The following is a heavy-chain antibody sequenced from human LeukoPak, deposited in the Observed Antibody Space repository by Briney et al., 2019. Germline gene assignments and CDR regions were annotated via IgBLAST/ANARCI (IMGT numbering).Heavy chain of an antibody. J-gene: IGHJ3*02. CDR1: GFTFSSYG. D-gene: IGHD3-10*01. V-gene: IGHV3-30*18. Sequence: PGGSLRLSCAASGFTFSSYGMHWVRQAPGKGLEWVAAIYNVGGNTSYADSVKGRFTISRDNSKNTLFLQMNSLRAEDTAVYYCAKEKGNSDGSGEAFDIWGQGTMVT. CDR3: AKEKGNSDGSGEAFDI. CDR2: IYNVGGNT.